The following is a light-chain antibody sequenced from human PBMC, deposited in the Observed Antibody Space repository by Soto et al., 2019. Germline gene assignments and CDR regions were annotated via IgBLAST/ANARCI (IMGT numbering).Light chain of an antibody. CDR2: GAS. CDR1: RDVSSGL. J-gene: IGKJ3*01. CDR3: QQSGSSSLT. V-gene: IGKV3-20*01. Sequence: EMVMTQSPGTLSVSPGERATLSCRASRDVSSGLLAWYQQRPGQAPRLLIYGASTRATGIPARFSGSGSGTDFTLTISRLEPEDFAAYYCQQSGSSSLTFGPGTKVAIK.